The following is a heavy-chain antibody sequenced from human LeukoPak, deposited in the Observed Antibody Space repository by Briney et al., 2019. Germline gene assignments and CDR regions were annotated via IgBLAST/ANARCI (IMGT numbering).Heavy chain of an antibody. D-gene: IGHD5-18*01. Sequence: QTGGSLRLSCAASGFTFSSYGMHWVRQAPGKGLEWVAFIRYDGSNKYYADSVKGRFTISRDNSKNTLYLQMNSLRAEDTAVYYCAKDTVVDTALDYWGQGTLVTVSS. CDR3: AKDTVVDTALDY. CDR2: IRYDGSNK. V-gene: IGHV3-30*02. CDR1: GFTFSSYG. J-gene: IGHJ4*02.